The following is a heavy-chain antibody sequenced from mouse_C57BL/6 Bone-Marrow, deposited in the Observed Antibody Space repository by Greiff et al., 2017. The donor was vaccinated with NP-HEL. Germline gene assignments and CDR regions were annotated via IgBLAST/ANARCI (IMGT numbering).Heavy chain of an antibody. CDR2: IWSGGST. Sequence: VKLVESGPGLVQPSQCLSITCTVSGFSLTNYGVHWVRQSPGKGLEWLGVIWSGGSTDNNAAFISRLSISTDNSTSQVFFKMNSMLAADTTIYYCARNGDDYDGPYYFDYWGQGTTLTVSS. CDR3: ARNGDDYDGPYYFDY. J-gene: IGHJ2*01. D-gene: IGHD2-4*01. CDR1: GFSLTNYG. V-gene: IGHV2-2*01.